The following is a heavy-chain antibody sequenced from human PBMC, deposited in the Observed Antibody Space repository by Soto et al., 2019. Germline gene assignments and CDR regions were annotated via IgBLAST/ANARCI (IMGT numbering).Heavy chain of an antibody. D-gene: IGHD4-17*01. Sequence: PGGSLRLSCAASGFTFSSYGMHWVRQAPGKGLEWVAVISYDGSNKYYADSVKGRFTISRDNSKNTLYLQMNSLRAEDTAVYYCATVTTWKFYYYYMDVWGKGTTVTVSS. J-gene: IGHJ6*03. CDR1: GFTFSSYG. CDR3: ATVTTWKFYYYYMDV. CDR2: ISYDGSNK. V-gene: IGHV3-30*03.